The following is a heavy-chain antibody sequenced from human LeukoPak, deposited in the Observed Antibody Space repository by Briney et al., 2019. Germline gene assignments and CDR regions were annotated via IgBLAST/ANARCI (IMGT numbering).Heavy chain of an antibody. CDR1: GGTFSRYA. CDR2: IIPILGIA. D-gene: IGHD2-2*01. V-gene: IGHV1-69*04. J-gene: IGHJ4*02. Sequence: GSSVSLSFKASGGTFSRYAISWVRQAPGQGGEWVGRIIPILGIANYAQKLQGRVTITADKSTSRAYMGLSRLRSEDRAVYYLERERETGIVVVPAAIDYWGQGTLVTVSS. CDR3: ERERETGIVVVPAAIDY.